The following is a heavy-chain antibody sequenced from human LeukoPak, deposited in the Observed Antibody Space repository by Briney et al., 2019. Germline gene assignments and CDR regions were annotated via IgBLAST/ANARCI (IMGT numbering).Heavy chain of an antibody. CDR3: ARDITSHYFDY. CDR1: GFTFTRHG. Sequence: GRSLRLSCSASGFTFTRHGMHWVRQAPGKGLKWVAVIWYGGSDKYYTDSVKGRFTISRDNSRNTLYLQMNSLRVEDTAIYYCARDITSHYFDYCGQGALVTVSS. V-gene: IGHV3-33*01. D-gene: IGHD1-14*01. CDR2: IWYGGSDK. J-gene: IGHJ4*02.